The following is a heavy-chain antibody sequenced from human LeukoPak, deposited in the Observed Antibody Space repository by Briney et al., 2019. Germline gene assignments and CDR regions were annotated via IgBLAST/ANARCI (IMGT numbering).Heavy chain of an antibody. J-gene: IGHJ4*02. D-gene: IGHD2-15*01. CDR3: AQVRPPWSH. CDR2: ISYDGSNK. Sequence: GGSLRLSCAASGFTFSSYSMHWVRQAPGKGLEWVAVISYDGSNKYYADSVKGRFTISRDNSKNTLYLQMNSLRAEDTAVYYCAQVRPPWSHWGQGTLVTVSS. CDR1: GFTFSSYS. V-gene: IGHV3-30*18.